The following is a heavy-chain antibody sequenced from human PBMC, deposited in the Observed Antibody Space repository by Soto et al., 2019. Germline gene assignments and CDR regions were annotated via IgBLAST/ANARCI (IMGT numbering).Heavy chain of an antibody. CDR2: FIPMWRTA. Sequence: QVHLVQSGAEVKKPGSSVKVSCKASGVTFSNYSIFWVRQAPGQGLEWMGGFIPMWRTANYAQKFLGRLTLTADESTGAAYMELRSLRSEDPAVYYCAIDRCMQDAAMPYGVYSGMDVWGQGTTVTGSS. J-gene: IGHJ6*02. CDR3: AIDRCMQDAAMPYGVYSGMDV. D-gene: IGHD5-18*01. V-gene: IGHV1-69*01. CDR1: GVTFSNYS.